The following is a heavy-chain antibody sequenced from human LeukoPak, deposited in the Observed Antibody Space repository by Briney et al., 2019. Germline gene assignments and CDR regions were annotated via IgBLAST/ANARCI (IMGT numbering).Heavy chain of an antibody. D-gene: IGHD6-13*01. J-gene: IGHJ4*02. V-gene: IGHV3-30*18. CDR1: GFTFSTYG. CDR2: ISYDGGKK. CDR3: VKDQVGGSRWYYFDY. Sequence: PGGSLRLSCEAAGFTFSTYGMHWVRQAPGKGLEWVALISYDGGKKYYADSVKGRYTISRDKSKNTQYLQMNSLRAEDTAVYFCVKDQVGGSRWYYFDYWGQGTMVTVCS.